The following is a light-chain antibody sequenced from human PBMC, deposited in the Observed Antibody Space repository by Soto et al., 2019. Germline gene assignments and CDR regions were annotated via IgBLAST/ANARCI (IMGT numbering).Light chain of an antibody. CDR2: DVT. V-gene: IGLV2-14*01. CDR3: LSYSSSTSPYV. Sequence: QSALTQPASVSGSPGQSITISCTGTSSDVGGYNFVSWYQQHPGKAPKLMIYDVTHRPSGVSNRFSGSKSGNTASLTISGLQAEYEADYYCLSYSSSTSPYVLGTATKLTVL. J-gene: IGLJ1*01. CDR1: SSDVGGYNF.